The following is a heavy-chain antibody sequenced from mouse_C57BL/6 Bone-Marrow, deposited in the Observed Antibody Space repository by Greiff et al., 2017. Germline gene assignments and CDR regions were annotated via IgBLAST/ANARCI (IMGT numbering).Heavy chain of an antibody. CDR1: GYTFTSYG. CDR3: ARLGYPGLVAY. Sequence: VQLQQSGAELARPGASVKLSCKASGYTFTSYGISWVKQSTGQGLEWIGEIYPRSGNTYYNEKFKGKATLTADKSSSTAYMELRSLTSEDSAVYFCARLGYPGLVAYWGQGTLVTVSA. V-gene: IGHV1-81*01. CDR2: IYPRSGNT. J-gene: IGHJ3*01. D-gene: IGHD3-1*01.